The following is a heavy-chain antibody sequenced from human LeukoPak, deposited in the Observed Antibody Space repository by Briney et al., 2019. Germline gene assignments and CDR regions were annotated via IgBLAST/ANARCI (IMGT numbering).Heavy chain of an antibody. Sequence: SETLSLTCTVSGGSISSYYWSWMRQPAGKGQEGIVSICTSGSTNYNPSLKSRVTTSVDTSKNQFSLKLSSVTAADTAVYYCAIGLGYCSSTSCYVYFDYWGQGTLVTVSS. CDR3: AIGLGYCSSTSCYVYFDY. D-gene: IGHD2-2*01. V-gene: IGHV4-4*07. J-gene: IGHJ4*02. CDR2: ICTSGST. CDR1: GGSISSYY.